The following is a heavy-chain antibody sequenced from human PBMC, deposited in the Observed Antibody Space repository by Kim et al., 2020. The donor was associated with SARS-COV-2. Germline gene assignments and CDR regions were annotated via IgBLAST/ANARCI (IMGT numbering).Heavy chain of an antibody. J-gene: IGHJ5*02. CDR2: ISGSGGST. CDR1: GFTFSSYA. V-gene: IGHV3-23*01. D-gene: IGHD3-10*01. CDR3: AKDSRGSGSYYIGFWFDP. Sequence: GGSLRLSCAASGFTFSSYAMSWVRQAPGKGLEWVSAISGSGGSTYYADSVKGRFTISRDNSKNTLYLQMNSLRAEDTAVYYCAKDSRGSGSYYIGFWFDPWGQGALVTVSS.